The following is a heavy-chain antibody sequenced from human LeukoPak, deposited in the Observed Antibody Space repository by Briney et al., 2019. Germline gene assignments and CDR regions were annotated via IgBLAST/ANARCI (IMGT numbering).Heavy chain of an antibody. Sequence: ASVKVSCKASGYTFTGYYMHWVRQAPGQGLEWMGWINPNSGGTSYAQKFQGRVTMTRDTSISTAYMELSSLRSDDTAVYYCAREVFGRGFDYWGQGTLATVSS. V-gene: IGHV1-2*02. D-gene: IGHD3-3*01. J-gene: IGHJ4*02. CDR1: GYTFTGYY. CDR3: AREVFGRGFDY. CDR2: INPNSGGT.